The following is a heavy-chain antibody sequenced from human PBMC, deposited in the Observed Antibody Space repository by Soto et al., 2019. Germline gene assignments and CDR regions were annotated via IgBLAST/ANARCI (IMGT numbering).Heavy chain of an antibody. CDR1: GGSISSGGYY. J-gene: IGHJ4*02. CDR2: IYYSGST. Sequence: SETLSLTCTVSGGSISSGGYYWSWIRQHPGKGLECIGYIYYSGSTYYNPSLKSRVTISVDTSKNQFSLKLSSVTAADTAVYYCARDPSYGGNSGYFDYWGQGTLVTVSS. CDR3: ARDPSYGGNSGYFDY. V-gene: IGHV4-31*03. D-gene: IGHD4-17*01.